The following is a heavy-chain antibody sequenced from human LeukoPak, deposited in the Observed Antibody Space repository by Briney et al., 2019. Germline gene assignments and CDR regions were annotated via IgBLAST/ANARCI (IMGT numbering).Heavy chain of an antibody. D-gene: IGHD1-20*01. J-gene: IGHJ4*02. Sequence: PGGSLRLSCAASGFTFTNAWMNWVRQAPGKGLEWVGRIKSKADGETIDYAAPVKGRFTFSRDDSKNMLYLQMNSLKSEDTAVYYCSALTSRGLSDSWGQGTLVTVSS. CDR3: SALTSRGLSDS. V-gene: IGHV3-15*07. CDR1: GFTFTNAW. CDR2: IKSKADGETI.